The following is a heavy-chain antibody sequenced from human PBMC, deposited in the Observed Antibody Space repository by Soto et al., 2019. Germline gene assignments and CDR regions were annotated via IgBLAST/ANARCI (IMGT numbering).Heavy chain of an antibody. V-gene: IGHV3-7*01. Sequence: PGGALRLSCAASGFTFSSYWMSWVRQAPGKGLEWVANIKQDGSEEYYVDSVKGRFTISRDNAKNSLYLQMNSLRAEDTAVYYCARDLSTGYYYDSSGYIWGQGTLVTVSS. CDR1: GFTFSSYW. D-gene: IGHD3-22*01. J-gene: IGHJ4*02. CDR3: ARDLSTGYYYDSSGYI. CDR2: IKQDGSEE.